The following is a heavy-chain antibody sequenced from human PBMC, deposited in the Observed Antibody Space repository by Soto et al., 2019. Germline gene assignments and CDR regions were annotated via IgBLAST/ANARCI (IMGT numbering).Heavy chain of an antibody. V-gene: IGHV3-23*01. CDR1: GFTFSSHG. Sequence: PGGSLRLSCAASGFTFSSHGMHWVRQAPGKGLEWVSAISGSGGSTYYADSVKGRFTISRDNSKNTLYLQMNSLRAEDTAVYYCAKDPRRFHWFDPWGQGTLVTVSS. CDR2: ISGSGGST. CDR3: AKDPRRFHWFDP. J-gene: IGHJ5*02. D-gene: IGHD3-10*01.